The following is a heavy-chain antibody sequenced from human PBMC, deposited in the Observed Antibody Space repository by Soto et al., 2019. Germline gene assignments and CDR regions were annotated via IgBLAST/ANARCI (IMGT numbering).Heavy chain of an antibody. CDR3: ARDLAAGDL. Sequence: GASVKVSCKASGYTFINYYIHWVRQAPGQGLEWMAIIILLGGITNYAQEFQGRFTLTSDTSTRTVYMDFSSLRFEDTALFYCARDLAAGDLWGQGTLVTVSS. CDR2: IILLGGIT. CDR1: GYTFINYY. V-gene: IGHV1-46*01. J-gene: IGHJ5*02. D-gene: IGHD6-13*01.